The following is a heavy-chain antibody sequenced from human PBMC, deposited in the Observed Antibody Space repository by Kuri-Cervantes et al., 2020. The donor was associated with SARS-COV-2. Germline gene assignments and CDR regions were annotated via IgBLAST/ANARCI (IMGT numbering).Heavy chain of an antibody. CDR1: GFTFSSYA. Sequence: GESLKISCAASGFTFSSYAMSWVRQAPGKGLEWVSAISGSGGSTYYADSVKGRFTISRDNSKNTLYLQMNSLRAEDTAVYYCARGASLTTVTQFDYWGQGTLVTVSS. V-gene: IGHV3-23*01. CDR3: ARGASLTTVTQFDY. J-gene: IGHJ4*02. CDR2: ISGSGGST. D-gene: IGHD4-17*01.